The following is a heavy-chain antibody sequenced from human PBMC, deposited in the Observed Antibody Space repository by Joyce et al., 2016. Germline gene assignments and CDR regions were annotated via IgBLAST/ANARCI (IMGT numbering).Heavy chain of an antibody. CDR3: ARNGAYSQDS. D-gene: IGHD5-12*01. CDR1: GGSISSAHW. CDR2: IDLGGST. Sequence: QVQLQESGPGLVKPSGTLSLTCAVSGGSISSAHWWSWVRQPPGKGLEWIGEIDLGGSTTYNPSLKSRVTISVDKSKNQLSLKMNSVTAADTAVYYCARNGAYSQDSWGQGTLVTVSS. V-gene: IGHV4-4*02. J-gene: IGHJ5*01.